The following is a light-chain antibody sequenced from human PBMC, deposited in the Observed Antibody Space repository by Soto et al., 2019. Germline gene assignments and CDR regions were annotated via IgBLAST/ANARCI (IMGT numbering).Light chain of an antibody. CDR1: QSISGW. V-gene: IGKV1-5*03. CDR2: KAT. Sequence: EIQMTQSPSTLSASVGDRVTITCRASQSISGWLAWYQQKPGKAPKLLIYKATHLESGVPSRFSGSGSGTEFTLTISSLHSDDSATYYCQQYNDYSRTFGQGTKVDIK. CDR3: QQYNDYSRT. J-gene: IGKJ1*01.